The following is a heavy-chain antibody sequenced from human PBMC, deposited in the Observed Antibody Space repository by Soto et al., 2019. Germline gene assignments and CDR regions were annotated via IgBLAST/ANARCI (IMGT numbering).Heavy chain of an antibody. J-gene: IGHJ4*02. CDR3: AKPPEYYYDSSGYYLYYFDY. CDR1: GFTFSSYA. CDR2: ISGSGGST. Sequence: PGGSLRLSCAASGFTFSSYAMSWVRQAPGKGLEWVSAISGSGGSTYYADSVKGRFTISRDNSKNTLYLQMNSPRAEDTAVYYCAKPPEYYYDSSGYYLYYFDYWGQGTLVTVSS. D-gene: IGHD3-22*01. V-gene: IGHV3-23*01.